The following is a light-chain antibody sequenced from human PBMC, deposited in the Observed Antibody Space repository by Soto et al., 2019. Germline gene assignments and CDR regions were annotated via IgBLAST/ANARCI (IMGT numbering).Light chain of an antibody. CDR2: DAS. Sequence: DIHMTQSPSTLSASGGGIVSFTFRASQSITSWLAWYQQKPEKAPKLLIYDASSLQGGVPSRFTGSGFGTEFTLTISSLQPDDFATYYCQQYNRYSRTFGQGTKVDIK. J-gene: IGKJ1*01. V-gene: IGKV1-5*01. CDR1: QSITSW. CDR3: QQYNRYSRT.